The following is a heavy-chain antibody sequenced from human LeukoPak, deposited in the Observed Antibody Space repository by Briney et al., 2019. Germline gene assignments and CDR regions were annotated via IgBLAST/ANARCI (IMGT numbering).Heavy chain of an antibody. CDR2: SNHSGST. V-gene: IGHV4-39*07. CDR1: GGSISSSSYY. J-gene: IGHJ4*02. D-gene: IGHD2-15*01. CDR3: ARSKLLRYPLLRYYFDY. Sequence: SETLSLTCTVSGGSISSSSYYWSWIRQPPGKGLGWIGESNHSGSTNYNPSLKSRVTISVDTSKNQFSLKLSSVTAADTAVYYCARSKLLRYPLLRYYFDYWGQGTLVTVSS.